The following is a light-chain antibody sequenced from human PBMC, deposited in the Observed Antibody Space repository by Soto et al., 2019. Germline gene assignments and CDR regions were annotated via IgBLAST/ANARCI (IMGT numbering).Light chain of an antibody. J-gene: IGLJ2*01. CDR3: SSYAGSKTL. CDR1: SSDVGTYNY. V-gene: IGLV2-8*01. CDR2: EFN. Sequence: QSALNQPPSASGSPGQSVAISCTGTSSDVGTYNYVSWYQQYPGKAPKLMIYEFNKRPSGVPDRFSGSKSGNTASLTVSGLQAEDEADYYCSSYAGSKTLFGGGTKLTVL.